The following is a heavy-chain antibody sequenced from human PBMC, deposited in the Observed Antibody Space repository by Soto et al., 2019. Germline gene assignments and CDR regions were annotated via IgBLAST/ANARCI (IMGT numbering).Heavy chain of an antibody. CDR3: ARDSSWTYYYGSGSYKHRYYFDY. Sequence: ASVKVSCKASGYTFTSYGISWVRQAPGQGLEWMGWISAYNGDTNYAQKLQGRVTMTTDTSTSTAYMELRSLRSDDTAVYYCARDSSWTYYYGSGSYKHRYYFDYWGQGTLVTVSS. J-gene: IGHJ4*02. V-gene: IGHV1-18*01. CDR2: ISAYNGDT. D-gene: IGHD3-10*01. CDR1: GYTFTSYG.